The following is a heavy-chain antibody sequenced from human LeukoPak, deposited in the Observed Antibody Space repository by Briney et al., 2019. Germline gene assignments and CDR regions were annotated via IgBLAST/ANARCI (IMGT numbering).Heavy chain of an antibody. D-gene: IGHD4-17*01. CDR1: GGSISSGSYY. Sequence: SETLSLTCTASGGSISSGSYYWGWIRQPPGKGLEWLGTVFYSGTTYYNPSLRSRVTISVDTSKNQFSLGLSSVTAADTAVYYCARLDSGDYFFGYWGQGTLVTVSS. V-gene: IGHV4-39*01. J-gene: IGHJ4*02. CDR2: VFYSGTT. CDR3: ARLDSGDYFFGY.